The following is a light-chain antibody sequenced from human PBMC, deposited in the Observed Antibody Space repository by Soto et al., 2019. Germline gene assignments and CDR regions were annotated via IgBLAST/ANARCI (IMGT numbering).Light chain of an antibody. CDR2: KAS. V-gene: IGKV1-5*03. J-gene: IGKJ1*01. CDR3: QHYNTYPWT. CDR1: QSVSSW. Sequence: DIQMTQSPSTLSASVGDRVTITCRASQSVSSWVAWYHLKPGKAPKLLIYKASTLETGVPSRFSGSGSRTEFTLTISSLQPDDFATYYCQHYNTYPWTFGQGTKVDIK.